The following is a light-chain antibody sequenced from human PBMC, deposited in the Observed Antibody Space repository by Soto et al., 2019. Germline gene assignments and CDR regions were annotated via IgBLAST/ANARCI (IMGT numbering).Light chain of an antibody. CDR1: TSNIGNNY. J-gene: IGLJ1*01. V-gene: IGLV1-51*02. Sequence: QAVVTQPPSVSAAPGQTVTISCSGSTSNIGNNYVSWYQHLPGTAPKLLIYENNKRPSGIPDRFSGSKSGTSATLGITGLQTGDEADYYCGTWDTSLYFVFGTGTKLTVL. CDR3: GTWDTSLYFV. CDR2: ENN.